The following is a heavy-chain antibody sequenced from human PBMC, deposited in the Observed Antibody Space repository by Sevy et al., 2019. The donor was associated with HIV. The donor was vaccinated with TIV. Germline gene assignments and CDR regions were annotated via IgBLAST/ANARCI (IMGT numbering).Heavy chain of an antibody. CDR1: GYTFTGYY. CDR3: ARVPYIVPHGGDDY. V-gene: IGHV1-2*06. CDR2: INPNSGGT. D-gene: IGHD5-12*01. J-gene: IGHJ4*02. Sequence: ASVKVSCKASGYTFTGYYMHWVRQAPGQGLEWMGRINPNSGGTNYAQKFQGRVTMSRDTSISTAYMELSRLRSDDTAVYFCARVPYIVPHGGDDYWGQGTLVTVSS.